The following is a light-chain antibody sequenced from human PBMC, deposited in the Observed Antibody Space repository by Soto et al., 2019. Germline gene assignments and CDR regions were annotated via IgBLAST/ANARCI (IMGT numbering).Light chain of an antibody. Sequence: VVTQSLGTLSLQKGERATLSCRASQSVSSSYLAWYQQKPGQAPRLLIYGASSRATGIPDRFSGSGSGTDFTLTISRLEPEDFAVYYCQQYGSSRCMWTFC. CDR3: QQYGSSRCMWT. CDR1: QSVSSSY. V-gene: IGKV3-20*01. CDR2: GAS. J-gene: IGKJ1*01.